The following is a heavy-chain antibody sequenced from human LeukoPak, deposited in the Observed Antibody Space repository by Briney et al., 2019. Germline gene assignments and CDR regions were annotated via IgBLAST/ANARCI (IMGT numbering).Heavy chain of an antibody. CDR2: IYTSGST. CDR1: GGSISSYY. D-gene: IGHD2-15*01. Sequence: SETLSLTCTVSGGSISSYYWSWIRQPAGKGLEWIGRIYTSGSTNYNPSLKSRVTMSVDTSKNQFSLKLSSVTAADTAVYYCARAGKVVVAATRNGMDVRGQGTTVTVSS. J-gene: IGHJ6*02. V-gene: IGHV4-4*07. CDR3: ARAGKVVVAATRNGMDV.